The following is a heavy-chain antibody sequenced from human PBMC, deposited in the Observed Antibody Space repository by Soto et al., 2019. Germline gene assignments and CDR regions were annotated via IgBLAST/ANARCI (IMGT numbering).Heavy chain of an antibody. D-gene: IGHD6-6*01. Sequence: SETLSLTCTVSGGSISSGGYYRSWLRQHPGQGLEWIGYIYYSGSTYYNPSLKSRVTISVDTSKNQFSLKLSSVTAADTAVYYCASGSSSFRPNDYYYYGMDVWGQGTTVTVSS. J-gene: IGHJ6*02. CDR1: GGSISSGGYY. V-gene: IGHV4-31*03. CDR3: ASGSSSFRPNDYYYYGMDV. CDR2: IYYSGST.